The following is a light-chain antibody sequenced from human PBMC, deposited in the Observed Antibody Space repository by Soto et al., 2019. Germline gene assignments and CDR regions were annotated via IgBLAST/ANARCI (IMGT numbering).Light chain of an antibody. CDR3: QQYNSYSPT. Sequence: IQMTHSPSTLSASEGDRVTITCRASQSISVWLAWYQQKAGKAPNLLIYKASRLESGVPSRFSGSGSETEFTLTISGLQPGDSATYYCQQYNSYSPTLGQGTKVDI. CDR1: QSISVW. J-gene: IGKJ1*01. CDR2: KAS. V-gene: IGKV1-5*03.